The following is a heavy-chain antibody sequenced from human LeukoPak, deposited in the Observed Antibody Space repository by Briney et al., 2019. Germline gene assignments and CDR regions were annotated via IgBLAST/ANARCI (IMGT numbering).Heavy chain of an antibody. CDR2: IYTSGST. Sequence: SETLSLTCTVSGGSISSYYWSWLRQPAGKGLEWIGRIYTSGSTNYNPSLKSRVTMSVDTSKNQFSLKLSSVTAADTAVYYCAREAYYDFWGGTYYYYYMDVWGKGTTVTVSS. D-gene: IGHD3-3*01. J-gene: IGHJ6*03. CDR1: GGSISSYY. CDR3: AREAYYDFWGGTYYYYYMDV. V-gene: IGHV4-4*07.